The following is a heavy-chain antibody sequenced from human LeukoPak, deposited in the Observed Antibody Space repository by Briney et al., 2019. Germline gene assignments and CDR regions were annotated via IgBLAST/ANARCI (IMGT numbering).Heavy chain of an antibody. CDR2: INGRDGRT. CDR1: GFTFSNYA. V-gene: IGHV3-23*01. Sequence: PGGSLRLSCAAPGFTFSNYAMGWVRQAPGKGLEWVSSINGRDGRTYYADSVRGRFSISSDNSRNTLYLQMNSLRAEDTAVYYCAKDRSPFDPWGQGTLVTVSS. CDR3: AKDRSPFDP. J-gene: IGHJ5*02.